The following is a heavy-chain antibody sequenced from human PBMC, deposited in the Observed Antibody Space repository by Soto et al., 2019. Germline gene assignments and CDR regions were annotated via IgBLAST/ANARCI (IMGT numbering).Heavy chain of an antibody. D-gene: IGHD3-10*01. J-gene: IGHJ4*02. CDR3: ARDKGGSYNDY. V-gene: IGHV1-46*01. Sequence: APVQVSCKASGYTFTSYYMHWVRQAPGQGLEWVGIINPSGGSTSYAQKFQGRVTMTRDTSTSTVYMEVSSLRSEDTAVYYCARDKGGSYNDYWGQGTLVTVSS. CDR2: INPSGGST. CDR1: GYTFTSYY.